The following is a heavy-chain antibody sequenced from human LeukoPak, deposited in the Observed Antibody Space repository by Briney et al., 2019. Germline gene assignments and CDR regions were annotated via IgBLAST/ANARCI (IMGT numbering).Heavy chain of an antibody. Sequence: GGSLRLSCAASGFTVSSNYMSWVRQAPGKGLEWVSVIYSGGSTYYADSVKGRFTISRDNSKNTLYLQMNSLRAEDTAVYYCARGAESIAVAGTDYWGQGTLVTVSS. V-gene: IGHV3-53*01. CDR1: GFTVSSNY. D-gene: IGHD6-19*01. CDR3: ARGAESIAVAGTDY. J-gene: IGHJ4*02. CDR2: IYSGGST.